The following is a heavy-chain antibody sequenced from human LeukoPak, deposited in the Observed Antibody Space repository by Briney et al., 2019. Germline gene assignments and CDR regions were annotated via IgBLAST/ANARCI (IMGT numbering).Heavy chain of an antibody. V-gene: IGHV3-23*01. J-gene: IGHJ4*02. CDR1: GFTFSNYA. Sequence: GASLRLSCAASGFTFSNYAMSWVRQAPGKGLEWVSAILGSGGSTYYADSVKGRFTVSRGNSRSTLYLQMKSLRAEDTALYYCAKWGDYDVLTGYYVPDYWGQGTRVTVSS. CDR2: ILGSGGST. D-gene: IGHD3-9*01. CDR3: AKWGDYDVLTGYYVPDY.